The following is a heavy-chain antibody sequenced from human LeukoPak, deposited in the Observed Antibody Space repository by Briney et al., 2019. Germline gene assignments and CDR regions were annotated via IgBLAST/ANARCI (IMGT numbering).Heavy chain of an antibody. J-gene: IGHJ3*02. V-gene: IGHV3-21*01. CDR3: ARGLTYYYDSSGYHGDAFDI. CDR2: ISSSSSYI. Sequence: PGGSLRLSCAASGFTFSSYSMNWVRQAPGKGLEWVSSISSSSSYIYYADSVKGRFTISRDNAKNSLYLQMNSLRAEDTAVYYCARGLTYYYDSSGYHGDAFDIWGQGTMVTVSS. D-gene: IGHD3-22*01. CDR1: GFTFSSYS.